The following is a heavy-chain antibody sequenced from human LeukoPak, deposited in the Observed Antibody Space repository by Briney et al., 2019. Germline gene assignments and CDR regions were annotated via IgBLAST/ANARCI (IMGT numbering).Heavy chain of an antibody. V-gene: IGHV3-53*01. CDR3: ARTPMVRGVIVSFDY. Sequence: PGGSLRLSCAASGFTVSSNYMSWVRQAPGKGLEWVSVIYSGGSTYYADSVKGRFTISRDNSKNTLYLQMNSLRAEDTAVYYCARTPMVRGVIVSFDYWGQGTLVTVSS. D-gene: IGHD3-10*01. J-gene: IGHJ4*02. CDR2: IYSGGST. CDR1: GFTVSSNY.